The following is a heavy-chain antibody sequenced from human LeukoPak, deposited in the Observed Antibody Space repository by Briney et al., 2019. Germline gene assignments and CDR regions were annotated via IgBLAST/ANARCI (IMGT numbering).Heavy chain of an antibody. V-gene: IGHV1-69*13. CDR2: IIPLFGTA. Sequence: SVKVSCKASGYTFTSYGISWVRQAPGQGLEWMGGIIPLFGTANYAQRFQGRLTITADESTRTAYMELSSLRSEDTAIYYCAREWDFDSSGFYYYYWGQGTLVTVSS. CDR3: AREWDFDSSGFYYYY. D-gene: IGHD3-22*01. J-gene: IGHJ4*02. CDR1: GYTFTSYG.